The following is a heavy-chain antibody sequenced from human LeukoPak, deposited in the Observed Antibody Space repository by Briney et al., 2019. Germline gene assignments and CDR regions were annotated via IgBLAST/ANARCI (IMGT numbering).Heavy chain of an antibody. CDR1: GGSVSSYF. J-gene: IGHJ6*02. CDR2: IYYSGST. V-gene: IGHV4-59*08. D-gene: IGHD6-6*01. CDR3: ARRSETALEYSSSMYYYYYGMDV. Sequence: SETLSLTCTVSGGSVSSYFCSWIRQPPGKGLEWIGYIYYSGSTNYNPSLKSRVTISVDTSKNQFSLKLSSVTAADTAVYYCARRSETALEYSSSMYYYYYGMDVWGQGTTVTVSS.